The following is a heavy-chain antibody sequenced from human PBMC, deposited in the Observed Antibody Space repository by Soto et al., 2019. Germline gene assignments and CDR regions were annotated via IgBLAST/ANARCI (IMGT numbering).Heavy chain of an antibody. CDR1: GGSISNTNYY. CDR2: IYHSGTT. CDR3: ASAIYSGAWSSFDY. V-gene: IGHV4-39*01. J-gene: IGHJ4*02. Sequence: QLQESGPGLVKPSETLSLTCTVSGGSISNTNYYWDWIRQPPGKGREWIGNIYHSGTTYYNPSLKSRVTRSVATSKNQLSLKLTSVTAADTAVYYCASAIYSGAWSSFDYWGQGTLVTVSS. D-gene: IGHD2-21*02.